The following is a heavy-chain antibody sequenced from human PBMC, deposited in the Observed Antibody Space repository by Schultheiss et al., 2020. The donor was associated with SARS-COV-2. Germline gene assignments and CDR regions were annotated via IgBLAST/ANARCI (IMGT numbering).Heavy chain of an antibody. V-gene: IGHV3-33*08. CDR3: ASGTYGGQRDY. D-gene: IGHD4/OR15-4a*01. CDR2: IWYDGSNK. CDR1: GFTFSSYA. J-gene: IGHJ4*02. Sequence: GESLKISCAASGFTFSSYAMSWVRQAPGKGLEWVAVIWYDGSNKYYADSVKGRFTISRDNSMNTVHLQMNSLRAEDTAVYYCASGTYGGQRDYWGQGTLVTVSS.